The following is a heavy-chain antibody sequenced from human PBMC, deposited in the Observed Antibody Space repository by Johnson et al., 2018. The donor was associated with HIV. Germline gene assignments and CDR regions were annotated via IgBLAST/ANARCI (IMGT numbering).Heavy chain of an antibody. CDR2: ISFDGSHK. CDR1: GFAFSNYG. J-gene: IGHJ3*02. CDR3: ARDPSLDAFDI. V-gene: IGHV3-33*01. Sequence: QVQLVESGGGVVQPGRSLRLSCAASGFAFSNYGMHWVRQAPGKGLEWVAVISFDGSHKYYVDSVKGRFTISRDNSKNTLFLQMNSLRAEDTAVYFCARDPSLDAFDIWGQGTMVTVAS.